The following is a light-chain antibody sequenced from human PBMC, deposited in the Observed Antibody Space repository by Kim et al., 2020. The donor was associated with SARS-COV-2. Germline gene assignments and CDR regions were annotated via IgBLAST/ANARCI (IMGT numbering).Light chain of an antibody. V-gene: IGLV2-14*04. CDR3: SSYTSSSPYV. CDR2: DVI. Sequence: GQSITISCTGTSSDVGGYNYVSWYQQHPGKAPKLMIYDVINRPSGVSNRFSGSKSGNTASLTISGLQAEDEADYYCSSYTSSSPYVFGTGTKVTVL. CDR1: SSDVGGYNY. J-gene: IGLJ1*01.